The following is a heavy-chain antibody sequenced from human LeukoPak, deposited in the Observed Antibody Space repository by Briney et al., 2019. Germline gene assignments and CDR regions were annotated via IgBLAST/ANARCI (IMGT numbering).Heavy chain of an antibody. CDR1: GFTVSSNY. CDR2: ICSGGST. D-gene: IGHD3-22*01. CDR3: ARGMYYYDSSGYYYEYYFDY. V-gene: IGHV3-53*01. Sequence: TGGSLRLSCAASGFTVSSNYMSWVRQAPGKGLEWVSVICSGGSTYYADSVKGRFTISRDNSKNTLYLQMNSLRAEDTAVYYCARGMYYYDSSGYYYEYYFDYWGQGTLVTVSS. J-gene: IGHJ4*02.